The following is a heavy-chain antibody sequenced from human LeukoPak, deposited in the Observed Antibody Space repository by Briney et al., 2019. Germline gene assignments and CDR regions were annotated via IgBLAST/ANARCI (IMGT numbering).Heavy chain of an antibody. J-gene: IGHJ4*02. CDR2: IYPGDSDT. CDR3: ARSTYYYDSSGYYYVY. Sequence: GESLKISCQGSGYSFTSYWIGWVRQMPGKGLEWMGIIYPGDSDTRYSPSFQGQVTISADKSISTAYLQWSSLKASDTAMYYCARSTYYYDSSGYYYVYWGQGTLVTVSS. CDR1: GYSFTSYW. V-gene: IGHV5-51*01. D-gene: IGHD3-22*01.